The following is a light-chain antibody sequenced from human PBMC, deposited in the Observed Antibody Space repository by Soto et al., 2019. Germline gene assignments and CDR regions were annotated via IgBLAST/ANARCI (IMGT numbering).Light chain of an antibody. CDR3: QSYDSSLSGWV. J-gene: IGLJ3*02. Sequence: QAVVTQPPSVSGAPGQRVTISCTGYNSNIGAGYDGHWYQQLPGTAPKLLIYGNSNRPSGVPDRFSASKSGTAASLAITGLQAEDEADYYCQSYDSSLSGWVFGGGTKVTV. CDR2: GNS. CDR1: NSNIGAGYD. V-gene: IGLV1-40*01.